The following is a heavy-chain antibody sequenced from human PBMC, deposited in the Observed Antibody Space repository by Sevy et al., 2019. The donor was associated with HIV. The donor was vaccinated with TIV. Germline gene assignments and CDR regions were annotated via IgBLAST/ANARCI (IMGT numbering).Heavy chain of an antibody. CDR3: ARYREDYYDSSGSPGYFDY. V-gene: IGHV4-31*03. CDR2: IYYSGST. Sequence: SETLSLTCTVSGGSISSGGYYWSWIRQHPGKGLEWIGYIYYSGSTYYNPSLKSRVTISVDTSKNQYSLRLSSVTAADTDVDYCARYREDYYDSSGSPGYFDYWGQGTLVTVSS. CDR1: GGSISSGGYY. D-gene: IGHD3-22*01. J-gene: IGHJ4*02.